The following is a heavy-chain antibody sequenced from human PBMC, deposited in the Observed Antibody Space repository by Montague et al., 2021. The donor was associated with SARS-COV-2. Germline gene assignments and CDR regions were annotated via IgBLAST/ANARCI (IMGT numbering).Heavy chain of an antibody. D-gene: IGHD5-12*01. V-gene: IGHV4-4*07. Sequence: SETLPLTCTVSGASVRTYYWSWIRQSAGKELEWMGRLYTSGSTYYNPSFKSRVTMSLDTSKNLFSLNLSSMTAADTAVYYCARDGADYSFAYYHEMDVWGQGIAVTVSS. CDR1: GASVRTYY. CDR3: ARDGADYSFAYYHEMDV. CDR2: LYTSGST. J-gene: IGHJ6*02.